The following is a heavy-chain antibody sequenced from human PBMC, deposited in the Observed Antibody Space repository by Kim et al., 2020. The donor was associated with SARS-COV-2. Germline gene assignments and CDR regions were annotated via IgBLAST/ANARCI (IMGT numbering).Heavy chain of an antibody. Sequence: GGSLRLSCVASGFTFDIYDMSWVRQAPGKGLEWVSVISGGGGNNFYADSVRRRFTISSNNSKNTLFLQMNSLGDEATALYYGAEVVVMDDYKYYYYYGM. CDR3: AEVVVMDDYKYYYYYGM. J-gene: IGHJ6*01. CDR2: ISGGGGNN. CDR1: GFTFDIYD. V-gene: IGHV3-23*01. D-gene: IGHD2-21*01.